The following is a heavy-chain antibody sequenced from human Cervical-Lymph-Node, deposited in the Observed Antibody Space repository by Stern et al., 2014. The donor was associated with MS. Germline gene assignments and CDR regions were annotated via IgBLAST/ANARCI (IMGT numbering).Heavy chain of an antibody. CDR3: ARDCSGGSCYLGMDV. J-gene: IGHJ6*02. V-gene: IGHV4-31*03. D-gene: IGHD2-15*01. CDR2: IYYSGST. CDR1: GGSISSGGYY. Sequence: QVQLQESGPGLVKPSQTLSLTCTVSGGSISSGGYYWSWIRQHPGKGLEWIGYIYYSGSTYYNPSLKSRVTISVDTSKNQFSLKLSSVTAADTAVYYCARDCSGGSCYLGMDVWGQGTTVTVSS.